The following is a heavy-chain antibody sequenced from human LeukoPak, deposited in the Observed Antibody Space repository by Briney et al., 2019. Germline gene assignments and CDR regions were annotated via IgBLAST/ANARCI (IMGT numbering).Heavy chain of an antibody. Sequence: TGGSLRLSCAGSGFTYSNYWMSWVRQAPGKGLEWVANIKQDGSEKYYVDSVKGRFTISRDNAKNSLYLQMNSLRAEDSAVYYCARDAYLNHYYYYGMDVWGQGTTVTVSS. CDR3: ARDAYLNHYYYYGMDV. V-gene: IGHV3-7*01. J-gene: IGHJ6*02. CDR1: GFTYSNYW. CDR2: IKQDGSEK.